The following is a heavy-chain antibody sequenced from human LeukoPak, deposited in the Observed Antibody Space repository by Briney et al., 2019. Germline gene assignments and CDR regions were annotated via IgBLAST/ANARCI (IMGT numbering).Heavy chain of an antibody. J-gene: IGHJ5*02. CDR1: GYSFTTYW. V-gene: IGHV5-10-1*04. Sequence: GESLKISCKGSGYSFTTYWISWVRQMPGKGLEWMGRIDPSDSYTNYSPSFQGQVTISVDKSTSTAYLQWSSLKASDTAMYYCARESRSYRSSWYNWFDPWGQGTLVTVSS. CDR2: IDPSDSYT. D-gene: IGHD6-13*01. CDR3: ARESRSYRSSWYNWFDP.